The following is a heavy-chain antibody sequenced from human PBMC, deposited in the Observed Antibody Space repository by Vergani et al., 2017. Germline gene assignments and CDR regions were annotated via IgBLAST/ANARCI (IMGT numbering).Heavy chain of an antibody. V-gene: IGHV4-34*01. Sequence: QVQLQQWGAGLLKPSETLSLTCAVYGGSFSGYYWSWIRQPPGKGLEWIGEINHSGSTNYNPSLKSRVTISVDTSKNQFSLKLSSVTAADTAVYYCARRCYYDSSGYYCAFDIWGQGTMVTVSS. J-gene: IGHJ3*02. CDR3: ARRCYYDSSGYYCAFDI. D-gene: IGHD3-22*01. CDR2: INHSGST. CDR1: GGSFSGYY.